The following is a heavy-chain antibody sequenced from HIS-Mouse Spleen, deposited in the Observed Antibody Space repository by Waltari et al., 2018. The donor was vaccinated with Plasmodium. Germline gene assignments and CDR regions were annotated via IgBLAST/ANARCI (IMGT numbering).Heavy chain of an antibody. CDR2: IYSGFST. J-gene: IGHJ6*02. CDR3: ARAPRYYGMDV. Sequence: EVQLVESGGGLIQPGGSLRLSCAASGFTVSSNYMSWVRQAPGKGVEWVSVIYSGFSTYYADSVKGRFTISRDNSKNTLYLQMNSLRAEDTAVYYCARAPRYYGMDVWGQGTTVTVSS. CDR1: GFTVSSNY. D-gene: IGHD6-6*01. V-gene: IGHV3-53*01.